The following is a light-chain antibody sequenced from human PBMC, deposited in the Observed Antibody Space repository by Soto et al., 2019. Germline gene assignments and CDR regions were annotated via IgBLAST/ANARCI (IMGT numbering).Light chain of an antibody. CDR1: SSNIGAGYD. CDR3: HSYDSTLSASI. V-gene: IGLV1-40*01. CDR2: GNT. Sequence: QSVLTQPPSVSGAPGQRVTISCTGSSSNIGAGYDVHWYHQLPGTAPKLLIFGNTNRPSGVPDRFSGSKPGTSASLAITGLQAEDEADYYCHSYDSTLSASIFGGGTKLTVL. J-gene: IGLJ2*01.